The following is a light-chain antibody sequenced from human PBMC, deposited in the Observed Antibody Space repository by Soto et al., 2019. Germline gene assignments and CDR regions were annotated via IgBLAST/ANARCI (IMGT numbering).Light chain of an antibody. J-gene: IGKJ2*01. CDR2: AAS. V-gene: IGKV1-39*01. Sequence: DIQMTQSPSSLSAFVGDRVTITCRASQSISNYLNWYQQKPGEAPKVLIHAASSLQSGVPSRFSGSGSGTDFTLTISSLQPEDFATYYCQQSYSTPLHTFGQGTKVEIK. CDR3: QQSYSTPLHT. CDR1: QSISNY.